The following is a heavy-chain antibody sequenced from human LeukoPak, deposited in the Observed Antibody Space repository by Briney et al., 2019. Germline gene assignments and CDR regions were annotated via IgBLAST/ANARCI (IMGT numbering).Heavy chain of an antibody. CDR3: ARRAVGWSSGYSLDY. Sequence: ASVKVSCKASGYTFTGYYMHWVRQAPGQGLEWMGIINPSGGSTSYAEKFQGRVTMTRDTSTSTVYMELSSLRSEDTAVYYCARRAVGWSSGYSLDYWGQGTLVTVSS. J-gene: IGHJ4*02. CDR1: GYTFTGYY. V-gene: IGHV1-46*01. D-gene: IGHD3-22*01. CDR2: INPSGGST.